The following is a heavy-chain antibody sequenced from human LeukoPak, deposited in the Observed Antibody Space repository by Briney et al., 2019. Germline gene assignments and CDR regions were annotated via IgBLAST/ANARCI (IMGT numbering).Heavy chain of an antibody. V-gene: IGHV3-33*01. CDR1: GFTFSSYG. Sequence: GGSLRLSCAASGFTFSSYGMHWVRQAPGKGLEWVAVIWYDGSNKYYADSVKGRFTISRDNSKNTLYLQMNSLRAEDTAVYYCARGPLYYYDSSGSFDPWGQGTVVSVPS. CDR2: IWYDGSNK. CDR3: ARGPLYYYDSSGSFDP. D-gene: IGHD3-22*01. J-gene: IGHJ5*02.